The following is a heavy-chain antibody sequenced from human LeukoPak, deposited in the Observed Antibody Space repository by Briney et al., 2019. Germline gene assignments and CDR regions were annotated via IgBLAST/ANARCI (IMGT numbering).Heavy chain of an antibody. D-gene: IGHD6-13*01. CDR2: IYYSGST. Sequence: SETLSLTCTVSGVSISSYYWSWIRQPPGKGLELIGYIYYSGSTNYNPSHKSRVTISVDTSKNHLSLKLSSVTAADTAVYYCARFSVAAAGTGWFDPWGQGTLVTVSA. CDR1: GVSISSYY. J-gene: IGHJ5*02. CDR3: ARFSVAAAGTGWFDP. V-gene: IGHV4-59*01.